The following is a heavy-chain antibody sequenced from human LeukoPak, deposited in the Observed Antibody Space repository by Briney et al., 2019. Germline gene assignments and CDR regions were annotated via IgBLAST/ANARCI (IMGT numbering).Heavy chain of an antibody. CDR3: ARGGQLWLGNWFDP. CDR1: GGTLSSYA. Sequence: ASVKVSCKASGGTLSSYAISWVRQAPGQGLEWMGGIIPIFGTANYAQKFQGRVTITADESTSTAYMELSSLRSEDTAVYYCARGGQLWLGNWFDPWGQGTLVTVSS. V-gene: IGHV1-69*13. CDR2: IIPIFGTA. J-gene: IGHJ5*02. D-gene: IGHD5-18*01.